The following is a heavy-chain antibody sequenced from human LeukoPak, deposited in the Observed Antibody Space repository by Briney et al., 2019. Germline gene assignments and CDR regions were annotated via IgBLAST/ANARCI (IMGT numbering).Heavy chain of an antibody. CDR3: ARLGCSSTSCSWWVQRYYYYGMDV. J-gene: IGHJ6*02. V-gene: IGHV5-51*01. CDR2: IYPGDSDT. Sequence: PGESLKISCKGSGYSFTSYWIGWVRQMPGKGLEWMGIIYPGDSDTRYSPSFQGQVTISADKSISTAYLQWSSLKASDTAMYYCARLGCSSTSCSWWVQRYYYYGMDVWGQGTTVTVSS. CDR1: GYSFTSYW. D-gene: IGHD2-2*01.